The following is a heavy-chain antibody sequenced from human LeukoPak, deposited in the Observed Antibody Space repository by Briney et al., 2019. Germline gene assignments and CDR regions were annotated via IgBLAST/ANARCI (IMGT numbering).Heavy chain of an antibody. D-gene: IGHD2-2*01. CDR2: ISSSGSTI. V-gene: IGHV3-48*03. CDR3: ARAHCSSTSCYELHYYGMDV. Sequence: GGSLRLSCAASGFTFSSYEMNWVRQAPGKGLEWVSYISSSGSTIYYADSVKGRFTISRDNAKNTLYLQMNSLRAEDTAMYYCARAHCSSTSCYELHYYGMDVWGQGTTVTVSS. J-gene: IGHJ6*02. CDR1: GFTFSSYE.